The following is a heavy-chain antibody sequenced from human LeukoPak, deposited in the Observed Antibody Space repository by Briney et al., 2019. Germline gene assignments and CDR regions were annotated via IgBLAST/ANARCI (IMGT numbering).Heavy chain of an antibody. D-gene: IGHD3-22*01. CDR3: AGRYYYDRSVPY. CDR2: IHTSVGT. J-gene: IGHJ4*02. CDR1: GGSISNDNYY. V-gene: IGHV4-61*02. Sequence: SETLSLTCTVSGGSISNDNYYWTWIRQPAGKGLEWIGRIHTSVGTKYNPSLKSRVTMSVDTSKNQFSLKLSSVTAADTAVYYCAGRYYYDRSVPYWGQGTLVTVSS.